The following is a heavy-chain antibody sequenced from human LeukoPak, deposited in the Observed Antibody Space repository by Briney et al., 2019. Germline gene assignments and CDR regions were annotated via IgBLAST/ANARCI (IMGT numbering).Heavy chain of an antibody. D-gene: IGHD3-3*01. J-gene: IGHJ4*02. CDR1: GFTFSSYA. CDR2: ISSNGGST. CDR3: ARASYYDFWSGYEYDY. V-gene: IGHV3-64*01. Sequence: PGGSLRLSCAASGFTFSSYAMHWVRQAPGKGLEYVSAISSNGGSTYYANSVKGRFTISRDNSKNTLYLQMGSLRDEDMAVYYCARASYYDFWSGYEYDYWGQGTLVTVSS.